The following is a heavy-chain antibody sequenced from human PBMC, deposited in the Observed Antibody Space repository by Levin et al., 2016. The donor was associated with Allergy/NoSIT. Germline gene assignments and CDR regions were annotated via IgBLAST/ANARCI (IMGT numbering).Heavy chain of an antibody. CDR1: GDSVSSNSAA. J-gene: IGHJ6*02. V-gene: IGHV6-1*01. CDR2: TYYRSKWYN. Sequence: LRLSCAISGDSVSSNSAAWNWIRQSPSRGLEWLGRTYYRSKWYNDYAVSVKSRITINPDTSKNQFSLQLNSVTPEDTAVYYCARDGVLWFGELFGYYYYGMDVWGQGTTVTVSS. D-gene: IGHD3-10*01. CDR3: ARDGVLWFGELFGYYYYGMDV.